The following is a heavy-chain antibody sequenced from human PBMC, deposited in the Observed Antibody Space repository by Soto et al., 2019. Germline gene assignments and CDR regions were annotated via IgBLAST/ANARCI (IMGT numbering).Heavy chain of an antibody. J-gene: IGHJ1*01. CDR1: GFTFSRYA. Sequence: EVLLLESGGGLVQPGGSLRLSCAASGFTFSRYAMTWVRQAPGKGLEWVSAIDDSGGSTYYADSVKGRFTVSRDNSKNTLYLQMNSLRDEDTAVYSCAKARPTGDNWGQGTLVTVSS. CDR2: IDDSGGST. D-gene: IGHD7-27*01. CDR3: AKARPTGDN. V-gene: IGHV3-23*01.